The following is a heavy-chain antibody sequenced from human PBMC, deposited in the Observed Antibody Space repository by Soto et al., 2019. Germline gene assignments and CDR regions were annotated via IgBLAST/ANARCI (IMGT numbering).Heavy chain of an antibody. CDR3: ARDRRGSSGYYYFDY. D-gene: IGHD3-22*01. CDR2: ISYDGSAK. J-gene: IGHJ4*02. Sequence: QVQLVESGGGVVQPGRSLRLSCAASGFSFSSYGMHWVRQAPGKGLECVAMISYDGSAKNYADSVKGRFNISRDNSKNSQYLQMNSRRADDTAVYYCARDRRGSSGYYYFDYWGQGTLVTVSS. CDR1: GFSFSSYG. V-gene: IGHV3-30*03.